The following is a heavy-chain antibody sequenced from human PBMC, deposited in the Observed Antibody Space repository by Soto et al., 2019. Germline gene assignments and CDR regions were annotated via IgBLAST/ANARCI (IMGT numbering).Heavy chain of an antibody. CDR2: IRSKAYSRTA. D-gene: IGHD1-26*01. CDR1: GFTFGGYG. J-gene: IGHJ4*02. CDR3: ARDRNGWETRATYYDY. V-gene: IGHV3-49*03. Sequence: GGSLRLSCSTSGFTFGGYGVSWFRQAPGKWLEWIGFIRSKAYSRTAEYAASVRGRFIISRDDSEGIAYLQMNSLQNEDTGVYYCARDRNGWETRATYYDYWGPGXQVTVYS.